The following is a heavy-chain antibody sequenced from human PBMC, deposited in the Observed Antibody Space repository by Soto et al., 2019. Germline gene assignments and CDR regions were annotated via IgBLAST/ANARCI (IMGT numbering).Heavy chain of an antibody. J-gene: IGHJ4*02. CDR1: GYTFDNYF. Sequence: PGESLKISCQGFGYTFDNYFIAWVRQMPGKGLEWVGTIDPSDSHINYSPSLQGHVTISADKSISTAYLQWSSLKASDTAMYYCARYRYFSGYGWGQGTLVTVSS. CDR3: ARYRYFSGYG. V-gene: IGHV5-10-1*01. CDR2: IDPSDSHI. D-gene: IGHD5-12*01.